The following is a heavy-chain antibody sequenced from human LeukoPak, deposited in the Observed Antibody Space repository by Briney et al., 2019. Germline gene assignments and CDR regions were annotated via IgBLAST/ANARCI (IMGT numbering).Heavy chain of an antibody. Sequence: GGSLRLSCAASGFTFTSYWMNWVRQAPGKGLDWVANIRQDGSEKYYVDSVKGRFTVSRDNAKNSLYLQMNSLRAEDTAVYYCARAGSGRGYDYWGQGTLVTVSS. V-gene: IGHV3-7*01. D-gene: IGHD3-10*01. CDR3: ARAGSGRGYDY. CDR1: GFTFTSYW. J-gene: IGHJ4*02. CDR2: IRQDGSEK.